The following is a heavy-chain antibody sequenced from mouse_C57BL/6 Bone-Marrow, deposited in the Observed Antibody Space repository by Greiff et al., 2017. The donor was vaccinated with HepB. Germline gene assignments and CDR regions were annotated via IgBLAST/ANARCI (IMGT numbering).Heavy chain of an antibody. CDR1: GYTFTSYW. CDR2: IDPNSGGT. D-gene: IGHD4-1*01. CDR3: ALTASFAY. V-gene: IGHV1-72*01. J-gene: IGHJ3*01. Sequence: QVQLQQPGAELVKPGASVKLSCKASGYTFTSYWMHWVKQRPGRGLEWIGRIDPNSGGTKYNEKFESKATLTVDKPSSPAYMQLSSLASEYSAVCYCALTASFAYWGQGTLVTVSA.